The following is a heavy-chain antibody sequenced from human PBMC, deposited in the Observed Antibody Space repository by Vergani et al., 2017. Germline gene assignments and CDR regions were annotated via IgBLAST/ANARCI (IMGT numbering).Heavy chain of an antibody. CDR2: ISGSGGNT. D-gene: IGHD2-2*01. J-gene: IGHJ6*02. Sequence: VQLLESGGGLVQPGGSLRLSCAASGFTFSSYAMSWVRQVPGKGLEWVSGISGSGGNTYYANSVKGRFTISRDNSKNTLYLQMNSLRADDTAVYYCAKGVYCSSTSCYEGRGYYYGMGVWGQGP. CDR1: GFTFSSYA. V-gene: IGHV3-23*01. CDR3: AKGVYCSSTSCYEGRGYYYGMGV.